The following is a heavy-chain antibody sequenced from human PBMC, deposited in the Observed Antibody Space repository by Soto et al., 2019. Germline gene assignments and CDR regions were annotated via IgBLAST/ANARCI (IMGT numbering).Heavy chain of an antibody. CDR1: GFTFSSYS. D-gene: IGHD1-1*01. J-gene: IGHJ4*02. CDR3: ARGRERVYNWNDDIYYFDY. V-gene: IGHV3-21*01. CDR2: ISSSSSYI. Sequence: EVQLVESGGGLVKPGGSLRLSCAASGFTFSSYSMNWVRQAPGKGLEWVSSISSSSSYIYYADSVKGRFTISRDNAKNSLYLQMNSLRAEDTAVYYCARGRERVYNWNDDIYYFDYWGQGTLVTVSS.